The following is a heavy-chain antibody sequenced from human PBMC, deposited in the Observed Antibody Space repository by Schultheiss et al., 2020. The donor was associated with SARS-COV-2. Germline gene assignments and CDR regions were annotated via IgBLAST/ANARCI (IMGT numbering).Heavy chain of an antibody. V-gene: IGHV4-38-2*01. CDR1: GYSISSGYY. CDR3: ARARGGDYEY. J-gene: IGHJ4*02. D-gene: IGHD4-17*01. Sequence: SQTLPLTCAVSGYSISSGYYWGWIRQPPGKGLEWIGSIYHSGSTYYNPSLKSRVTISVDTSKNQFSLKLSSVTAADTAVYYCARARGGDYEYWGQGTLVTVSS. CDR2: IYHSGST.